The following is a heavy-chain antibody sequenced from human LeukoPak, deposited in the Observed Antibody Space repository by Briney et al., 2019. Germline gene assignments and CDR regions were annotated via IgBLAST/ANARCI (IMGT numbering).Heavy chain of an antibody. CDR2: IYPGDSDT. D-gene: IGHD6-13*01. V-gene: IGHV5-51*01. CDR1: GYSFTSYW. J-gene: IGHJ3*02. Sequence: KSGESLKISCKGSGYSFTSYWIGWVRQMPGKGLEWMGIIYPGDSDTRYSPSFQGQVTISADKSISTAYLQWSSLKASDTAMYYCARYGRSSSWYALGAFDIWGQGTMVTVSS. CDR3: ARYGRSSSWYALGAFDI.